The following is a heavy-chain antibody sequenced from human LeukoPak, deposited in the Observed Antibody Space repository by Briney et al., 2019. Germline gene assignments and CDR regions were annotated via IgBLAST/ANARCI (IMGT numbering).Heavy chain of an antibody. D-gene: IGHD2-21*02. CDR2: IRKDGNNE. CDR1: GFTFNAYV. CDR3: AKDRGDYPPYFDY. J-gene: IGHJ4*02. V-gene: IGHV3-30*02. Sequence: GGSLRLSCAASGFTFNAYVIHWVRQAPGKGLEWVAFIRKDGNNENYADSVKGRFTISRDNSKNTLYLQMNSLQTEDTAVYYCAKDRGDYPPYFDYWGQGTLVTVSS.